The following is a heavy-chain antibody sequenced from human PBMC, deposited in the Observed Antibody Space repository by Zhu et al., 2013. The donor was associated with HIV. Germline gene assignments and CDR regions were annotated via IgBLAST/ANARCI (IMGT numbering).Heavy chain of an antibody. CDR3: ARIRERFLQWLTY. V-gene: IGHV1-2*02. CDR1: GYVFTSFG. D-gene: IGHD3-3*01. J-gene: IGHJ4*02. Sequence: QDQLVQSGAEMKKPGASVKVSCKTSGYVFTSFGISWVRQAPGQRLEWMGWINPNTGGTNYAQKFQGRVTMTRDTSISTAYMELKSLRSDDTAVYYCARIRERFLQWLTYWGQGTLVTVSS. CDR2: INPNTGGT.